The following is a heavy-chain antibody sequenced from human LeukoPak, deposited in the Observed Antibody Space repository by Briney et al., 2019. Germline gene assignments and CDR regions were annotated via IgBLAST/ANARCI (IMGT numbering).Heavy chain of an antibody. D-gene: IGHD2-8*01. Sequence: SETLSLTCTVSSGSISSPPYYWSWIRQPAGKEVEWIGRIYSSGVFDYNPSLKSRVTLSIDTSKNSFSLRLSSVTATDTAVYYCARGPGSATKEAFDIWGQGTMVTVSS. CDR2: IYSSGVF. J-gene: IGHJ3*02. CDR3: ARGPGSATKEAFDI. CDR1: SGSISSPPYY. V-gene: IGHV4-61*02.